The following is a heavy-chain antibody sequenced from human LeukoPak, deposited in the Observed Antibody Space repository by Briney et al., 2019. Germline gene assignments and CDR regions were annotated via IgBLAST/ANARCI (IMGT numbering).Heavy chain of an antibody. CDR2: ISGSGGST. Sequence: GGSLRLSCAASGFTFSSYAMSWVRQAPGKGLEWVSAISGSGGSTYYADSVKGRFTISRDNFKNTLYLQMNSLRAEDTAVYYCAKDRAYCGGDCYPGSDFDYWGQGTLVTVSS. CDR1: GFTFSSYA. J-gene: IGHJ4*02. D-gene: IGHD2-21*02. V-gene: IGHV3-23*01. CDR3: AKDRAYCGGDCYPGSDFDY.